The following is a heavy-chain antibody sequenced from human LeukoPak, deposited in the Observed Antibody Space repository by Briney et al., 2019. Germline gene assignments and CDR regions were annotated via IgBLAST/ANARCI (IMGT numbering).Heavy chain of an antibody. J-gene: IGHJ4*02. CDR3: AREGVGGYTEAFDY. CDR2: IDSSSRSI. CDR1: GFTFSIYS. D-gene: IGHD5-12*01. Sequence: PGGSLRLSRAASGFTFSIYSMNWVRQAPGKGLEWVSAIDSSSRSIYYADSVKGRFTVSRDDAKNSLYLQMNSLRAEDTAVYYCAREGVGGYTEAFDYWGQGTLVTVSS. V-gene: IGHV3-21*01.